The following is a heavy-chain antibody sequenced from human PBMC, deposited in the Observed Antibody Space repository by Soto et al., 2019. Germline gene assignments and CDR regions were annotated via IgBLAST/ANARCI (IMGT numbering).Heavy chain of an antibody. J-gene: IGHJ1*01. CDR1: GGSFSSFG. V-gene: IGHV1-69*13. CDR3: AREGSGYNL. Sequence: SVKVSCKASGGSFSSFGISWVLQAPGQGLEWMGGIIPVFGRPNYAQRFRGRLTITADESTNTVYLELIDLRSEDTAVYYCAREGSGYNLWGQGTQVTVSS. D-gene: IGHD5-12*01. CDR2: IIPVFGRP.